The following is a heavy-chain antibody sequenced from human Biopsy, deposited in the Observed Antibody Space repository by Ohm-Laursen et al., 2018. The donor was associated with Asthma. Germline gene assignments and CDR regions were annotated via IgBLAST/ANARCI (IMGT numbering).Heavy chain of an antibody. J-gene: IGHJ6*02. CDR3: ARKPIKATYFYGMDV. Sequence: SLRLSCSASGFSFDDCAMHWVRQAPGKGLEWVSSISWNSGNIDYADSVKGRFTISRDKSKSTLYLQLSSLRAEDTAVYFCARKPIKATYFYGMDVWGQGTTVTVSS. D-gene: IGHD3-9*01. CDR2: ISWNSGNI. V-gene: IGHV3-9*01. CDR1: GFSFDDCA.